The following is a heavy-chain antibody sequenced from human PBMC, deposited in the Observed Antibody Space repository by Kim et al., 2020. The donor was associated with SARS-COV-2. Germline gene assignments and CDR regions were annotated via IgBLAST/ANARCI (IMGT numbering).Heavy chain of an antibody. D-gene: IGHD6-6*01. CDR1: GLTFSNYA. CDR2: VSGSGATT. V-gene: IGHV3-23*01. CDR3: AKVGRYSSSSDQWD. J-gene: IGHJ4*02. Sequence: GGSLRLSCAASGLTFSNYAMTWVRQAPGKGLEWVSGVSGSGATTYYSDSVKGRFTISRDNSKNTLYLQMNSLRTGDTAVYYCAKVGRYSSSSDQWDWGQGTLVTVSS.